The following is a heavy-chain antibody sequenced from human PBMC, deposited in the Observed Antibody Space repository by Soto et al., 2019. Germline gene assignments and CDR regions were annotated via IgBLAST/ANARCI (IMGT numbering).Heavy chain of an antibody. J-gene: IGHJ4*02. CDR3: ARTAYYYDSSGYYFDC. CDR1: GFTFSSYG. Sequence: QVQLVESGGGVVQPGRSLRLSCAASGFTFSSYGMHWFRQAPGKGLEWVAVIWYDGRNTYYADSVKGRFTISRDNAKNTLYLQMNSLRAEDTAVYYCARTAYYYDSSGYYFDCWGQGTLVTVSS. CDR2: IWYDGRNT. V-gene: IGHV3-33*01. D-gene: IGHD3-22*01.